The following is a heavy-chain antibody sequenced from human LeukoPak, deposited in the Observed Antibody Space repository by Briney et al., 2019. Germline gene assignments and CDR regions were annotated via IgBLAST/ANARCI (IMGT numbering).Heavy chain of an antibody. CDR1: GGSISNYY. D-gene: IGHD6-19*01. J-gene: IGHJ4*02. CDR3: ARTRNSGSSDY. Sequence: SETLSLTCTVSGGSISNYYWSWIRQPPGKGLEWIAYIYYSGSTNYNPSLKSRVTISVDTSKTQFSLKLSSVTAADTAVYYCARTRNSGSSDYWGQGTPVTVSS. V-gene: IGHV4-59*01. CDR2: IYYSGST.